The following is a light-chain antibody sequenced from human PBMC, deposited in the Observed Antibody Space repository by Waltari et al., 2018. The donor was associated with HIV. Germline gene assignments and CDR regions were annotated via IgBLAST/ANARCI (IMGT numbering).Light chain of an antibody. CDR3: AAWDDSLNGFV. Sequence: QSVLTQPPSAYGTPEQRVTIYYSGRSYNNGINNVHWYQQLPGAAPTLLIYTNNQRPSGVPDRFSGSKSGTSASLAISGLQSEDEADYYCAAWDDSLNGFVFGAGTKVTVL. CDR2: TNN. CDR1: SYNNGINN. V-gene: IGLV1-44*01. J-gene: IGLJ1*01.